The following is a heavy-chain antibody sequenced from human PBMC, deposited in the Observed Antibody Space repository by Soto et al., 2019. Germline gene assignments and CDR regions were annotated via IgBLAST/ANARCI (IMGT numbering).Heavy chain of an antibody. V-gene: IGHV4-31*03. CDR1: GGSVSSGGYY. Sequence: SETLSLSCTVSGGSVSSGGYYWSWIRQDPEKGLEWIGYIYYSGSTYYNPSIKSRVSISVDTCKNQFSLKQSSVTDADKAVYDCAIGITLLNYQPHYSFDYWGQATLVTVSS. CDR3: AIGITLLNYQPHYSFDY. D-gene: IGHD4-4*01. J-gene: IGHJ4*02. CDR2: IYYSGST.